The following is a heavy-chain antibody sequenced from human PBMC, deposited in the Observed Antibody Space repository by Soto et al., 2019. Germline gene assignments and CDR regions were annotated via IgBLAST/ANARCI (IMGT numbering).Heavy chain of an antibody. V-gene: IGHV1-18*01. CDR2: ISAYNGNT. CDR1: GYIFSTYG. Sequence: ASVKVSCKVSGYIFSTYGIGWARKAPGQGLEWMGWISAYNGNTYYAQKLQGRVTMTTDTSTSTAYMELRSLRSDDTAVYYCARGTRFDAFDIWGRGTMVTVAS. J-gene: IGHJ3*02. CDR3: ARGTRFDAFDI. D-gene: IGHD1-1*01.